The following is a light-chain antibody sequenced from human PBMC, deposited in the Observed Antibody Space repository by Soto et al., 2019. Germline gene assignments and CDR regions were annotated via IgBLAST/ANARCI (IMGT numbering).Light chain of an antibody. Sequence: QSALTQPGSVSGSPGQSITISCSGTSRDVGAYNLVSWYQQRPGKAPKLLIYEVRNRPSGLSYRFSGSKSGNTASLTISGLQAGDEGFYFCASYTTFNTLVFGGGTKLTVL. V-gene: IGLV2-14*01. J-gene: IGLJ2*01. CDR1: SRDVGAYNL. CDR3: ASYTTFNTLV. CDR2: EVR.